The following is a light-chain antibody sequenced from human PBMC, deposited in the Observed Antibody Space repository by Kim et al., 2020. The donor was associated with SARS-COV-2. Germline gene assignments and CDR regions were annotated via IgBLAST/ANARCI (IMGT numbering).Light chain of an antibody. Sequence: QSATPKEEVTITCRASEHIGSNVHWYQQKPDQSPKLLIKYASQSISGVPSRFSGSGYGTDFILTINSLEAEDAATYYCHQTSSLRSFGQGTKLEI. CDR2: YAS. J-gene: IGKJ2*03. CDR3: HQTSSLRS. V-gene: IGKV6-21*02. CDR1: EHIGSN.